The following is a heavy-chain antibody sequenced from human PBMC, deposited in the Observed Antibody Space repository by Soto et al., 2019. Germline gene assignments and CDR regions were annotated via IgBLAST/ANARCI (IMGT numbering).Heavy chain of an antibody. CDR3: ARVMVVAGHDYFDY. D-gene: IGHD6-19*01. V-gene: IGHV3-72*01. J-gene: IGHJ4*02. CDR2: IRKRTNSYTT. CDR1: GFTFSDHY. Sequence: EVQLVESGGGLAQPGGSLRLSCAASGFTFSDHYMDWVRQAPGKGLEWVGRIRKRTNSYTTEYAASVKGRFTISRDDSKNSLYLQMNSLKTDDTAVYYCARVMVVAGHDYFDYWGQGTLVTVSS.